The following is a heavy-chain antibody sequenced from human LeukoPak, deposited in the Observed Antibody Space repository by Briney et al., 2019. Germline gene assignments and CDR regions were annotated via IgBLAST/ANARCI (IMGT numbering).Heavy chain of an antibody. V-gene: IGHV3-11*04. J-gene: IGHJ4*02. D-gene: IGHD3-10*01. CDR2: ISSSGITI. CDR1: GFIFSDYY. CDR3: ARETRITMVRGVISL. Sequence: GGSLRLSCAASGFIFSDYYMSWIRQAPGKGLEWVSYISSSGITIYYADSVKGRFTISRDNAKNSLYLQMNSLRAEDTAVYYCARETRITMVRGVISLWGQGTLVTVSS.